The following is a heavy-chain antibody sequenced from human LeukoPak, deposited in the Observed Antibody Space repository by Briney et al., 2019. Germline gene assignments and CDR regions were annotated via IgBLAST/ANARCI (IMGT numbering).Heavy chain of an antibody. Sequence: SETLSLSCAVYGGSFSGYYWSWIRQPPGKGLEWIGEINHSGSTNYNPSLRSRVTISVDTSKNQFSLKLSSVTAADTAVYYCARGLCQGRAWFDPWGQGTLVTVSS. CDR1: GGSFSGYY. V-gene: IGHV4-34*01. CDR2: INHSGST. CDR3: ARGLCQGRAWFDP. D-gene: IGHD1-26*01. J-gene: IGHJ5*02.